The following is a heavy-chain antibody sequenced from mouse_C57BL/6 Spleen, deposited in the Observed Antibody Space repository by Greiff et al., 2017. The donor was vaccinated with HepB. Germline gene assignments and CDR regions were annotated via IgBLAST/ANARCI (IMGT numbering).Heavy chain of an antibody. Sequence: EVHLVESGAELVRPGASVKLSCTASGFNIKDDYMHWVKQRPEQGLEWIGWIDPENGDTEYASKFQGKATITADTSSNTAYLQLSSLTSEDTAVYYCTTTTVVGYDVDYWGQGTSVTVSS. CDR3: TTTTVVGYDVDY. J-gene: IGHJ4*01. D-gene: IGHD1-1*01. V-gene: IGHV14-4*01. CDR2: IDPENGDT. CDR1: GFNIKDDY.